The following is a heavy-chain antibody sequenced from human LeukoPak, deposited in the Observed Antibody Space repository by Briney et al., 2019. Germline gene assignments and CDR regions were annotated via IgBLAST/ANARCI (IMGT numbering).Heavy chain of an antibody. D-gene: IGHD2-15*01. J-gene: IGHJ4*02. CDR3: ARAAPAATLDY. V-gene: IGHV4-31*03. Sequence: PSETLSLTCTVSGGSISSGGYYWSWIRQHPGKGLEWIGYIYYSGSTYYNPSLKSRVTISVDTSKNQFSLKLSSVTAAATAVYYCARAAPAATLDYWGQGTLVTVSS. CDR1: GGSISSGGYY. CDR2: IYYSGST.